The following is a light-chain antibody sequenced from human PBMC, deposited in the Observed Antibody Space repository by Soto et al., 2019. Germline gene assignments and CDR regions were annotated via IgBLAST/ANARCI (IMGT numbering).Light chain of an antibody. J-gene: IGKJ2*01. CDR1: QTIDNT. CDR2: DAS. V-gene: IGKV3-15*01. CDR3: QHYNYWPYT. Sequence: EIVMTQSPATPSLSPGERATLSCRASQTIDNTLAWYQRKPGQAPRLLIYDASTRATGVPARLSGSGSGTDFTLTISSLQSEDFAVYYCQHYNYWPYTCGQGTKGDIK.